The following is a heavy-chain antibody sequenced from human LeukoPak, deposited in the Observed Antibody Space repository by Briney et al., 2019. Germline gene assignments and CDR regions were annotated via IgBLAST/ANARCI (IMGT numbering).Heavy chain of an antibody. Sequence: PSETLSLTCAVYGGSFSGYYWSWIRRPPGKGLEWIGEINHSGSTNYNPSLKSRVTISVDTSKNQFSLKLSSVTAADTAVYYCARGYCSSTSCSNYFDYWGQGTLVTVSS. CDR3: ARGYCSSTSCSNYFDY. D-gene: IGHD2-2*01. V-gene: IGHV4-34*01. J-gene: IGHJ4*02. CDR2: INHSGST. CDR1: GGSFSGYY.